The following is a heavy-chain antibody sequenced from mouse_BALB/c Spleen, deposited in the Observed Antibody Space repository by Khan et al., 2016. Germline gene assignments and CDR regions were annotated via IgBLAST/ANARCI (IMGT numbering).Heavy chain of an antibody. CDR3: ARNYRYDGAWFAY. CDR1: GYSITSDYA. D-gene: IGHD2-14*01. Sequence: EVQLQESGPGLVKPSQSLSLTCTVTGYSITSDYAWNWIRQFPGNKLEGMGYKTYRGATSYTPPLKIRMSSTRTTSKNQSFLQLNSVTTEDTAPYYFARNYRYDGAWFAYWGQGTLVTVSA. J-gene: IGHJ3*01. CDR2: KTYRGAT. V-gene: IGHV3-2*02.